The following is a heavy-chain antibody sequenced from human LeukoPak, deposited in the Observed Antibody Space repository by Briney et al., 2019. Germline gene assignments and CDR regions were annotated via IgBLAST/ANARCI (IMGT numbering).Heavy chain of an antibody. CDR1: GFSVSTYN. Sequence: PGGCLRLSCEASGFSVSTYNMNWGRQAPGKRLEWSSSVTIDSRYRYYPDSVKRRITISTDPDKNSMYLQLNSLRAEAAALYFCARDPYSGSYGAYYYSYMDVWGKGTTVTISS. V-gene: IGHV3-21*01. CDR2: VTIDSRYR. CDR3: ARDPYSGSYGAYYYSYMDV. D-gene: IGHD1-26*01. J-gene: IGHJ6*03.